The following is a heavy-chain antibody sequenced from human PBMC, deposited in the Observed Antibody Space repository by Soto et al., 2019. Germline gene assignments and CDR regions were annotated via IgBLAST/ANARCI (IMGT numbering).Heavy chain of an antibody. J-gene: IGHJ6*02. Sequence: GGSLRLSCAASGFTFSSYSMNWVRQAPGKGLEWVSYISSSSSTKYYADSVKGRFTISRDNSKNTLYLQMNSLRAEDTAVYYCVKDLLRPGRAYGMDVWGQGTTVTVSS. CDR2: ISSSSSTK. CDR3: VKDLLRPGRAYGMDV. D-gene: IGHD6-25*01. CDR1: GFTFSSYS. V-gene: IGHV3-48*01.